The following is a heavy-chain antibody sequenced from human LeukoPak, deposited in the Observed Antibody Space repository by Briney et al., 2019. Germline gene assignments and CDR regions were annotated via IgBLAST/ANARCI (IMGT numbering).Heavy chain of an antibody. Sequence: GGSLRLSGAASGTVVSGNSIGGARKAPGKGPGGAPIIYDDGQTWYADSVKGRFTISRDNSKDMVFLQMNFLRAEDTAVYYCARHKGKDPTERLDTWGRGTQVTVSS. V-gene: IGHV3-66*04. CDR3: ARHKGKDPTERLDT. CDR1: GTVVSGNS. CDR2: IYDDGQT. J-gene: IGHJ5*02. D-gene: IGHD5-24*01.